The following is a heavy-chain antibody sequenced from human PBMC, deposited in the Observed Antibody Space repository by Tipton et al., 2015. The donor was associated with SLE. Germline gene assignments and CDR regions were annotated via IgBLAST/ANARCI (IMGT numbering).Heavy chain of an antibody. D-gene: IGHD6-6*01. Sequence: GSLRLSCAASGFSFSNYGMHWVRQAPGKGLEWVAFIRYDGSNKYYADSVKGRFTISRDNSKNTLYLQMNSLRPEDTAVYYCAKGRGSRSLNFDSWGQGTLVTVSS. V-gene: IGHV3-30*02. CDR1: GFSFSNYG. J-gene: IGHJ4*02. CDR2: IRYDGSNK. CDR3: AKGRGSRSLNFDS.